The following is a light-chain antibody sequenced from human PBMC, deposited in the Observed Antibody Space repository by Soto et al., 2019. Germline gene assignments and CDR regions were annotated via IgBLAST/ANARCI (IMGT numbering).Light chain of an antibody. CDR2: GAS. V-gene: IGKV3-20*01. CDR3: QYYGSSST. Sequence: EVVLTQSPGTLSLSLGERATLSSRASQSISGSFLAWYQQKPGQAPRLLLYGASIRATGIPDRFSGSESGTDFTLTISRLEPADFAVYYCQYYGSSSTVGQGTKVDIK. J-gene: IGKJ1*01. CDR1: QSISGSF.